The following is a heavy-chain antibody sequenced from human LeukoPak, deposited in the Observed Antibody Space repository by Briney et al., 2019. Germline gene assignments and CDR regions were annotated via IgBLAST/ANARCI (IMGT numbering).Heavy chain of an antibody. J-gene: IGHJ3*01. D-gene: IGHD2-21*01. CDR2: ISYDGSKI. CDR3: ARESDWGLPHAFDF. CDR1: GFTFSSYP. Sequence: QPGGSLRLSCAASGFTFSSYPLHWVRQAPGRGLEWVTLISYDGSKIYYADSVKGRFTISRDNSKNTLYLQMNSLRAEDTAVYYCARESDWGLPHAFDFWGQGTMITVSS. V-gene: IGHV3-30-3*01.